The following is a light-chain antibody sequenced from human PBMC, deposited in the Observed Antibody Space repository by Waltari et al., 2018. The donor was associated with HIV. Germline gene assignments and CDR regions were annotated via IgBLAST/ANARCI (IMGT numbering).Light chain of an antibody. V-gene: IGLV8-61*01. Sequence: QTVVTQESSLSVPPGGTVTLTCGLSSGSVSGRSSPRWYQQTPGQAPRTLIYNTNTRSSGVPDRFSGSILGNKAALTISGAQADDECDYHCVLYVGSGIWVFGGGTKLTVL. CDR1: SGSVSGRSS. CDR3: VLYVGSGIWV. J-gene: IGLJ3*02. CDR2: NTN.